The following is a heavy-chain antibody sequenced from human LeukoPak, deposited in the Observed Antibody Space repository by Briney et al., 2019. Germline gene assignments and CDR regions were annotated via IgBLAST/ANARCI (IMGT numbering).Heavy chain of an antibody. CDR2: INSRSNSI. CDR1: GFTFSTYR. Sequence: GGSLRLSCAASGFTFSTYRMNWVRQAPGKGLEWVSYINSRSNSIYYADSVKGRFTISRDNSKNTLYLQMNSLRAEDTAVYYCAKSISRLWFGELAGGWGQGTLVTVSS. J-gene: IGHJ4*02. V-gene: IGHV3-48*01. D-gene: IGHD3-10*01. CDR3: AKSISRLWFGELAGG.